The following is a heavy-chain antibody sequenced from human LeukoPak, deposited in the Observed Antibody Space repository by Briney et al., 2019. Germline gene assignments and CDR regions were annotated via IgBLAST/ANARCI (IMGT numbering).Heavy chain of an antibody. Sequence: AGGSLRLSCAASGFTLSEFGMHWVRQAPGKGLEWVAAIWYDGSNKYYADSVKGRFTISRDNSKNTLYLQMNSLRAEDTAVYYCAKDFDSSGYYGAFDIWGQGTMVTVSS. D-gene: IGHD3-22*01. CDR1: GFTLSEFG. CDR2: IWYDGSNK. V-gene: IGHV3-33*06. CDR3: AKDFDSSGYYGAFDI. J-gene: IGHJ3*02.